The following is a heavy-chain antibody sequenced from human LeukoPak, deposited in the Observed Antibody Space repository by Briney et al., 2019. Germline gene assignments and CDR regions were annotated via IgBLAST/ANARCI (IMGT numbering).Heavy chain of an antibody. V-gene: IGHV4-30-2*01. CDR2: IYHSGST. CDR3: ASASPYGDYIY. Sequence: PSETLSLTCTVSGGSISSYSWSWIRQPPGKGLEWIGYIYHSGSTYYNPSLKSRVTISVDRSKNQFSLKLSSVTAADTAVYYCASASPYGDYIYWGQGTLVTVSS. D-gene: IGHD4-17*01. J-gene: IGHJ4*02. CDR1: GGSISSYS.